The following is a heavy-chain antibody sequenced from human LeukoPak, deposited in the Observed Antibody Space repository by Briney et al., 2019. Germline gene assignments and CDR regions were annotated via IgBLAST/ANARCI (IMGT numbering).Heavy chain of an antibody. CDR3: AKDILVDYYDSSGYFSY. J-gene: IGHJ4*02. CDR1: GFTFDDYA. V-gene: IGHV3-43*02. Sequence: GGSLRLSCAASGFTFDDYAMHWVRQTPGKGLEWVSLISGDGGSTYYADSVKGRFTISRDNSKNSLYLQMNSLRTEDTALYYCAKDILVDYYDSSGYFSYWGQGTLVTVSS. D-gene: IGHD3-22*01. CDR2: ISGDGGST.